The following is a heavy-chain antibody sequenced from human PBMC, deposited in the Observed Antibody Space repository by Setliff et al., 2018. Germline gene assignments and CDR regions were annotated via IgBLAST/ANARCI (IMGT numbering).Heavy chain of an antibody. J-gene: IGHJ4*02. V-gene: IGHV3-48*01. D-gene: IGHD3-10*01. CDR2: ISSSSSTI. CDR1: GFTFSSYS. CDR3: ARSRGGLLWSGNCDY. Sequence: PGGSLRLSCAASGFTFSSYSMNWVRQAPGKGLEWVSYISSSSSTIYYADSVKGRFTISRDNAKNSLYLQMNSLRAEDTAVYYCARSRGGLLWSGNCDYRGQGTLVTVSS.